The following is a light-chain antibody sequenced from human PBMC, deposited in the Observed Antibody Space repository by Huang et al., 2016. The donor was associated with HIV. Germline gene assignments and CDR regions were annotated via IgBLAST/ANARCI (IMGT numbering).Light chain of an antibody. CDR1: ESVGYN. CDR2: GAS. J-gene: IGKJ1*01. CDR3: QQYSHWAPWT. V-gene: IGKV3-15*01. Sequence: ELVMTQSPATLSVSPGERVTLSCRASESVGYNLAWYQQKPGQAPRRLMFGASTRATGVPAGISSSGYETEFTLTISSLQAEDFAVYYCQQYSHWAPWTFGQGTKVEIK.